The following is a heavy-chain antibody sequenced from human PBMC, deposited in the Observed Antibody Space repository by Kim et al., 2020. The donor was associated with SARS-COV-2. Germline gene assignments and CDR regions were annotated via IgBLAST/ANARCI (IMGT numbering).Heavy chain of an antibody. D-gene: IGHD3-10*01. CDR1: GFTFSSYG. J-gene: IGHJ5*02. Sequence: GGSLRLSCAASGFTFSSYGMHWVRQAPGKGLEWVAVIWYDGSNKYYADSVKGRFTISRDNSKNTLYLQMNSLRAEDTAVYYCARDALWFGESLLPEACNWFDPWGQGTLVTVSS. V-gene: IGHV3-33*01. CDR2: IWYDGSNK. CDR3: ARDALWFGESLLPEACNWFDP.